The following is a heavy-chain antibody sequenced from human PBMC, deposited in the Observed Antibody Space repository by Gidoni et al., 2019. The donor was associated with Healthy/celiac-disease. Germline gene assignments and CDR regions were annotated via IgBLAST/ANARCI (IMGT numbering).Heavy chain of an antibody. CDR1: GGSISSYY. CDR3: ARLTHCGGDCYSLDY. D-gene: IGHD2-21*02. CDR2: IYYSGST. J-gene: IGHJ4*02. Sequence: VQLQESGPGLVQPSETLSLTCTVSGGSISSYYWSWIRQPPGKGLEWIGYIYYSGSTNYNPSLKSRVTISVDTSKNQFSLKLSSVTAADTAVYYCARLTHCGGDCYSLDYWGQGTLVTVSS. V-gene: IGHV4-59*08.